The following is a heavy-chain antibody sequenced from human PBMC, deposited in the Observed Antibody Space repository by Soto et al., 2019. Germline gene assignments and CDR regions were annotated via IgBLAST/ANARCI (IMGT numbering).Heavy chain of an antibody. CDR2: IYYSGST. J-gene: IGHJ4*02. Sequence: SETLSLTCTVSGGSISDFYWSWIRQPPGKGLEWIGYIYYSGSTNYNPSLKSRVTISVDTSKSQFSLNLRSMSPADTAVYYCARVGGLAARTFDYWGPGTLVTVSS. CDR3: ARVGGLAARTFDY. D-gene: IGHD6-6*01. V-gene: IGHV4-59*01. CDR1: GGSISDFY.